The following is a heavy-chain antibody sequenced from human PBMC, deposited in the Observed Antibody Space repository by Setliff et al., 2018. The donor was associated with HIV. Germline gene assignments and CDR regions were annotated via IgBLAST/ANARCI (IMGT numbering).Heavy chain of an antibody. V-gene: IGHV5-51*01. CDR3: ARRDNAGSDAFDI. D-gene: IGHD2-15*01. CDR2: IYPGDSDT. J-gene: IGHJ3*02. CDR1: GFGFTNYW. Sequence: GESLKISCKASGFGFTNYWITWVRQMPGKGLEWMGIIYPGDSDTRYSPSFQGQVTISADKSISTAYLQWSSLKASDTAMYYCARRDNAGSDAFDIWGQGTMVTVSS.